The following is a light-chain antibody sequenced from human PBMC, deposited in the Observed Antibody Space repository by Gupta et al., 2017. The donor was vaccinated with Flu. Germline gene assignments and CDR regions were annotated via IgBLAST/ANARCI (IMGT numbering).Light chain of an antibody. CDR1: QSVSSSY. CDR3: QQDGSSPKT. V-gene: IGKV3-20*01. CDR2: GAS. J-gene: IGKJ1*01. Sequence: GTLSLSPGERATRSCRASQSVSSSYLAWYQQKPGQAPRLLIYGASSRATGIPDRFSGSGSGTDFTLTISRLEPEDFAVYYCQQDGSSPKTFGQGTKVEIK.